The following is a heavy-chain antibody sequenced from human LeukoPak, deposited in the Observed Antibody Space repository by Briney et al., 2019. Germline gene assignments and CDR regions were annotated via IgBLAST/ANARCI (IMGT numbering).Heavy chain of an antibody. D-gene: IGHD6-19*01. CDR1: GGSFSGYY. CDR2: INHSGST. Sequence: AETLSLTCAVYGGSFSGYYWSWIRQPPGKGGEWGGEINHSGSTNSNPSPKSPVTISVDTSKNQFSLKLSSVTAADTAVYYCAPLSSATGWNSFDPSGPGTLVTVSS. V-gene: IGHV4-34*01. J-gene: IGHJ5*02. CDR3: APLSSATGWNSFDP.